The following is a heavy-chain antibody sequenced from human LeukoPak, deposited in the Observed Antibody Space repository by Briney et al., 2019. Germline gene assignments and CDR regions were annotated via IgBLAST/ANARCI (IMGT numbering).Heavy chain of an antibody. J-gene: IGHJ4*02. CDR1: GGSFSGYY. CDR3: ARGLTIFGVVTASDY. V-gene: IGHV4-34*01. CDR2: INHSGST. Sequence: PSETLSLTCAVYGGSFSGYYWSWIRQPPGKGLEWIGEINHSGSTNYNPSLKSRVTISVDTSKNQFSLKLSSVTAADTAVYYCARGLTIFGVVTASDYWGQGTLVTVSS. D-gene: IGHD3-3*01.